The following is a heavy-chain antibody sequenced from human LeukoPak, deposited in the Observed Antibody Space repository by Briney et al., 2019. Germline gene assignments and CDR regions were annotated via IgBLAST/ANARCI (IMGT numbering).Heavy chain of an antibody. V-gene: IGHV2-70*11. CDR2: IDWDDDK. Sequence: SGPALVKPTQTLTLTCTFSGFSLSTSGVCVSWIRQPPGKALEWLARIDWDDDKYYSTSLKTRLTISKDTSKNQVVLTMTNMDPVDTATYYCARIRAGYDFWSGYSPGAFDIWGQGTMVTVSS. D-gene: IGHD3-3*01. CDR1: GFSLSTSGVC. J-gene: IGHJ3*02. CDR3: ARIRAGYDFWSGYSPGAFDI.